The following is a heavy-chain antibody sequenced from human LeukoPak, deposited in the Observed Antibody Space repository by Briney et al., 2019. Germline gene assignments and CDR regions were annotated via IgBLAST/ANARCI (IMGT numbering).Heavy chain of an antibody. J-gene: IGHJ5*02. CDR2: IYHSGST. Sequence: PSETLSLTCTVSGYSISSGYYWGWIRQPPGKGLEWIGSIYHSGSTNYNPSLKSRVTISVDTSKNQFSLKLGSVTAADTAVYYCARDDYGGNSGWFDPWGQGTLVTVSS. V-gene: IGHV4-38-2*02. CDR3: ARDDYGGNSGWFDP. D-gene: IGHD4-23*01. CDR1: GYSISSGYY.